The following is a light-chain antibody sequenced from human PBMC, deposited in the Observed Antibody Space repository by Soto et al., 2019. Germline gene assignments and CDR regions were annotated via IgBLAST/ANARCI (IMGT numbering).Light chain of an antibody. CDR3: SSYTASSSVI. CDR2: DVT. V-gene: IGLV2-14*01. CDR1: SSDLGTYAY. J-gene: IGLJ2*01. Sequence: QSALTQPASVSGSPGQSIAISCSGTSSDLGTYAYVSWYQQHPGKAPKLMLFDVTHRPSGVSDRFFGSKSGNTASLTISGLQAEDEADYYCSSYTASSSVIFGGGTKLTVL.